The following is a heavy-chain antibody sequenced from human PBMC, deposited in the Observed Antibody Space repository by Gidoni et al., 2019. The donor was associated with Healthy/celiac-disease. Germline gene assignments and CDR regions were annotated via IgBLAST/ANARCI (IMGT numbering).Heavy chain of an antibody. J-gene: IGHJ3*02. Sequence: EVQLLESGGGLVQPGGSLRLSCAASGFTFSSYARSWAPQAPGKGLEWVSAISGSGGSTYYADSVKGRFTISRDNYKNTLYLQMNSLRAEDTAVYYCAKDDILEWLPDAFDIWGQGTMVTVSS. D-gene: IGHD3-3*01. CDR1: GFTFSSYA. V-gene: IGHV3-23*01. CDR2: ISGSGGST. CDR3: AKDDILEWLPDAFDI.